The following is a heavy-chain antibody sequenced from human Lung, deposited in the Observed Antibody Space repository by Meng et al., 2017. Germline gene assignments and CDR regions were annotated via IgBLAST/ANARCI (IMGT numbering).Heavy chain of an antibody. Sequence: VQLPRGEAVLLKLSVTLAFPCVFTGGSLGDYSWSWIRQPQGKGLEWIGEINHSGSTNYNPSLESRATISVDTSQNNLSLKLSSVTAADSAVHYCARGPTTMAHDFDYWGQGTLVTVSS. CDR2: INHSGST. CDR3: ARGPTTMAHDFDY. CDR1: GGSLGDYS. V-gene: IGHV4-34*01. D-gene: IGHD4-11*01. J-gene: IGHJ4*02.